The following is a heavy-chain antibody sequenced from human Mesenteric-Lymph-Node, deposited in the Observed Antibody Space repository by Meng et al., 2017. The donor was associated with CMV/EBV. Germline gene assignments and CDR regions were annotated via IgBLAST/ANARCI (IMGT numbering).Heavy chain of an antibody. CDR3: AKMTTAQWLIFD. Sequence: GESLKISCEASGFILSSYEMHWVRQAPGKGLVWVSYISTSSSTIYYADSVKGRFIISRDNFKNTLYLQMNSLRAEDTAIYYCAKMTTAQWLIFDWGQGSLVTVSS. J-gene: IGHJ4*02. CDR1: GFILSSYE. D-gene: IGHD6-19*01. V-gene: IGHV3-48*01. CDR2: ISTSSSTI.